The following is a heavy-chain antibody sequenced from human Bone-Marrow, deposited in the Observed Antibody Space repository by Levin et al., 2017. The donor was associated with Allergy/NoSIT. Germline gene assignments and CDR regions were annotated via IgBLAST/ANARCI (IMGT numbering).Heavy chain of an antibody. CDR1: GFTFSNYA. Sequence: GESLKISCAASGFTFSNYAIHWVRQAPGKGLEWVAVISKDGSNKYYADSVEALFTISRDNSKNTVDLRMDSLRAEDTAMYYCARDRYYYDTTYKSAFDIWGRGTMVSVSS. CDR3: ARDRYYYDTTYKSAFDI. CDR2: ISKDGSNK. D-gene: IGHD3-22*01. J-gene: IGHJ3*02. V-gene: IGHV3-30*04.